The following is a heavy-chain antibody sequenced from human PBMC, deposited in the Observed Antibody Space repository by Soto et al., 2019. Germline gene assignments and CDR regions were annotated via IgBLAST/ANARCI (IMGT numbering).Heavy chain of an antibody. CDR3: AKDSNKYSSSLRGRYFDY. V-gene: IGHV3-23*01. Sequence: EVQLLESGGGLVQRGGALRLACAASGFPFSSYVMSWVRQAPGKGVGWVSGISGGGSNTFYADSVKGRFTISRDNSKNTLLLQMNSLGAEDTAVYYCAKDSNKYSSSLRGRYFDYWGQGIGVTVSS. CDR2: ISGGGSNT. CDR1: GFPFSSYV. D-gene: IGHD4-4*01. J-gene: IGHJ4*02.